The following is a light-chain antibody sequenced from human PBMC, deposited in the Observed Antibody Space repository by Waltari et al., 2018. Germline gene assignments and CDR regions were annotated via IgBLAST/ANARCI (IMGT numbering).Light chain of an antibody. CDR3: ISYTEINTFVL. CDR2: DVS. J-gene: IGLJ2*01. CDR1: SSDIGAYNY. V-gene: IGLV2-14*03. Sequence: QSALTQPASVSGSPGQSITISFVGTSSDIGAYNYVSWYQQYPGHAPKRLIFDVSKLRSGVSTRLAASKTANQASLTISGLQAEDGAGYYGISYTEINTFVLFGGGTKLTVL.